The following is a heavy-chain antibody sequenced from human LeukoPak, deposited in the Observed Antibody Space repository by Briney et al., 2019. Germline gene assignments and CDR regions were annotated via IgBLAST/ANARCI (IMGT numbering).Heavy chain of an antibody. D-gene: IGHD6-19*01. Sequence: GGSLRLSCAASGFTFSSYGMHWVRQAPGKGLEWVAFIRYDGSNKYYADSVKGRFTISRDNSKNTLYLQVNGLRAEDTAVYYCARDAYSSGWYNYWGQGTLVTVSS. CDR2: IRYDGSNK. CDR3: ARDAYSSGWYNY. V-gene: IGHV3-30*02. CDR1: GFTFSSYG. J-gene: IGHJ4*02.